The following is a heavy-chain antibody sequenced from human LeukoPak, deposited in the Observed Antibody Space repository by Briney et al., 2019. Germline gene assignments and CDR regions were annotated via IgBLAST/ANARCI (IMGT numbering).Heavy chain of an antibody. V-gene: IGHV4-34*01. D-gene: IGHD2-15*01. J-gene: IGHJ4*02. CDR3: ARGPSSVVVAATYFDY. Sequence: SETLSLTCAVYGGSFSGYYWSWIRQPPGKGLEWIGEINHSGSNNYNPSLKSRVTISGDTSKNQFSLKLSSVTAADTAVYYCARGPSSVVVAATYFDYWGQGTLVTVSS. CDR1: GGSFSGYY. CDR2: INHSGSN.